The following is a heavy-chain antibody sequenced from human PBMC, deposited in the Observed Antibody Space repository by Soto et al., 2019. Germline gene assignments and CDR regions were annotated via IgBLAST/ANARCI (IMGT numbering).Heavy chain of an antibody. J-gene: IGHJ3*01. V-gene: IGHV4-31*03. CDR1: GDSLTPGGHY. Sequence: QVHLQESGPGLLKPSQTLSLTCSVSGDSLTPGGHYWTWIRQHPGKGLEWIGYIYHSGSTYYSPSLKSRVTISVDTSENKFSLKLTSVTVADTAVYYCARGGDGLDLWGQGKLVTVSS. CDR2: IYHSGST. CDR3: ARGGDGLDL.